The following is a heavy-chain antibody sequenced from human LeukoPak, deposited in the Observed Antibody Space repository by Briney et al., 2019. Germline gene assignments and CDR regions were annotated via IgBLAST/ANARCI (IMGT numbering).Heavy chain of an antibody. Sequence: PGRSLRLSCVASGFNFNNHALHWVRQAPGKGLEWVTLISYDGTRKYYADSVKGRFTVSRDKSSNTLQLQMNSLRPEGTGLYYCAREAEFSSSPTFDSWGQGVLVTVSS. V-gene: IGHV3-30*04. CDR2: ISYDGTRK. CDR1: GFNFNNHA. CDR3: AREAEFSSSPTFDS. J-gene: IGHJ4*02. D-gene: IGHD6-6*01.